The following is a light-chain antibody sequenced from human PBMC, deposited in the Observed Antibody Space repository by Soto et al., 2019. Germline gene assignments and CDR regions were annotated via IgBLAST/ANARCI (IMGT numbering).Light chain of an antibody. CDR2: GAS. V-gene: IGKV3-20*01. Sequence: EIVLTQSPGTLSLSPGERATLSCRASQSLSRNDLAWYQQKPGQAPRLLIFGASSRATGIPDRFSGSGCGTDFTFTISRLEPEDCAVYYCQQYITSPVTFGGETKVEIK. CDR1: QSLSRND. CDR3: QQYITSPVT. J-gene: IGKJ4*01.